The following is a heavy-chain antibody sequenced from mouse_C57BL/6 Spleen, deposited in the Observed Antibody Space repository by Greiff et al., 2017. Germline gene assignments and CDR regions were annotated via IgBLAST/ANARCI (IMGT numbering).Heavy chain of an antibody. D-gene: IGHD2-10*02. CDR1: GFTFSSYA. J-gene: IGHJ4*01. Sequence: EVQLLESGAGLVKPGGSLKLSCAASGFTFSSYAMSWVRQTPEKRLEWVAYISSGGDYIYYAATVKGRFTISRDNARNTRYLPKGSLKSEGTAMDYCTRDGGYGNFYMDYWGQGTTLTVSS. CDR2: ISSGGDYI. V-gene: IGHV5-9-1*02. CDR3: TRDGGYGNFYMDY.